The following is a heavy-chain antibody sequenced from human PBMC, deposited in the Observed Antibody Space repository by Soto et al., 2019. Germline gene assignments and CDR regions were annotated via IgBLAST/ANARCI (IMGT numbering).Heavy chain of an antibody. D-gene: IGHD2-15*01. CDR3: ARSEEDSDYYYYGMDV. Sequence: SQTLSLTCVGSGDTVSSNSVAWNWVRQSPSRGLEWLGRTYYRSRWYSDYAVSVRSRIDINADTSKNQVSLQLNSVTPEDTAVYYCARSEEDSDYYYYGMDVWGQGTTVSVSS. J-gene: IGHJ6*02. CDR1: GDTVSSNSVA. V-gene: IGHV6-1*01. CDR2: TYYRSRWYS.